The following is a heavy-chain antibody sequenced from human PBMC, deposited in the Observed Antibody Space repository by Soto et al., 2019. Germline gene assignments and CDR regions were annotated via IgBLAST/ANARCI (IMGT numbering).Heavy chain of an antibody. CDR2: ISGSGGST. Sequence: RGSLRLSCAASGFTFSSYAMSCCGHSQIKGLEWVSAISGSGGSTYDADSVKGRFTISRDNSKNTLYLQMNSLRAKDTAVYYCAKDLPGSSGYGPYNDYWGQGTLVTVSS. CDR1: GFTFSSYA. V-gene: IGHV3-23*01. CDR3: AKDLPGSSGYGPYNDY. D-gene: IGHD3-22*01. J-gene: IGHJ4*02.